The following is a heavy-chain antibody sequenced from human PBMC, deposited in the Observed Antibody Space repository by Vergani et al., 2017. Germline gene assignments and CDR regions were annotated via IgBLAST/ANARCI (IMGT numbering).Heavy chain of an antibody. CDR1: GFPLSTSGVG. V-gene: IGHV2-5*02. J-gene: IGHJ4*02. Sequence: QITLKESGPTLVKPTQTLTLTCTFSGFPLSTSGVGVGWIRQPPGKALEWLTLIYWDDDKLYSPSLKVRLTITKDTSKNQVVLTMTNMDPVDTATYYCAHLSYYDFWSGYYRLRTYYFDYWGQGTLVTVSS. CDR2: IYWDDDK. CDR3: AHLSYYDFWSGYYRLRTYYFDY. D-gene: IGHD3-3*01.